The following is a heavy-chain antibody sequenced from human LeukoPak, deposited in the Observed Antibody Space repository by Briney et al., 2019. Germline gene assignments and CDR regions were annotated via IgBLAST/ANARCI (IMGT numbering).Heavy chain of an antibody. Sequence: SVKVSCKASGGTFSSYAISWVRQAPGQGLEWMGGIIPIFGTANYAQKFQGRVTITADKSTSTAYMELSSLRSEDTAVYYCARYQTANNWFDPWGQGTLVTVSS. CDR3: ARYQTANNWFDP. J-gene: IGHJ5*02. D-gene: IGHD5-18*01. CDR2: IIPIFGTA. CDR1: GGTFSSYA. V-gene: IGHV1-69*06.